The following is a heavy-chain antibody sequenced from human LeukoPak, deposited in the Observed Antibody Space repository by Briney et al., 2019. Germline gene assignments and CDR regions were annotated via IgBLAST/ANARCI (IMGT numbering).Heavy chain of an antibody. J-gene: IGHJ4*02. CDR2: IGIDSGNT. CDR1: GFTFSDYS. V-gene: IGHV3-48*01. Sequence: GGSLRLSCAASGFTFSDYSMNWVRQATGKGLEWISYIGIDSGNTNYADSVKGRFTISGDKAKNSLYLQMDSLRVEDTAVYYCARDYKYAFDNWGQGTLVTVSS. D-gene: IGHD5-24*01. CDR3: ARDYKYAFDN.